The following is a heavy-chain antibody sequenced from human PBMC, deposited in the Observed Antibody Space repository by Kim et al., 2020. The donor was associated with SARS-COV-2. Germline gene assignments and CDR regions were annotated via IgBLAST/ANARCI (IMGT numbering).Heavy chain of an antibody. Sequence: GGSLRLSCAASGFSFSDYTMNWVRQAPGKGLEWVSHIRESNNIVHYAGSVKGRFTISRDNAKNSLYLQMNSLRVEDTAVYYCVRDEAWSFDYWGQGTLVTVSS. V-gene: IGHV3-48*04. CDR1: GFSFSDYT. D-gene: IGHD2-15*01. CDR2: IRESNNIV. CDR3: VRDEAWSFDY. J-gene: IGHJ4*02.